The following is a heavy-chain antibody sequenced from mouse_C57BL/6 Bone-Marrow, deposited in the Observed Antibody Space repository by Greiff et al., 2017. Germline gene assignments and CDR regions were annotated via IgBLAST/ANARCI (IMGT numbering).Heavy chain of an antibody. CDR1: GFTFSDYG. V-gene: IGHV5-17*01. CDR2: ISSGSGTI. D-gene: IGHD1-1*01. J-gene: IGHJ2*01. CDR3: ARGGVVATFNYYFDY. Sequence: EVLLVESGGGLVKPGGSLKLSCAASGFTFSDYGMHWVRQAPEKGLEWVAYISSGSGTIYYADTVKGRFTISRDTAKNTLFLQMHSLRSEDTAMYYCARGGVVATFNYYFDYWGQGTTLTVSS.